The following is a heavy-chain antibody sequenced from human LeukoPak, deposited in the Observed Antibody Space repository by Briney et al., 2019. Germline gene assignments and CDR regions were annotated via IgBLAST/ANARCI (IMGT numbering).Heavy chain of an antibody. J-gene: IGHJ5*02. D-gene: IGHD6-19*01. CDR3: AKDKGGPGGWYFSSWFDP. CDR2: ISGSGGST. V-gene: IGHV3-23*01. CDR1: GFTFSSYA. Sequence: GGSLRLSCAASGFTFSSYAMSWVRQAPGKGLEWVSAISGSGGSTYYADSVKGRFTISRDNSKNTLYLQMNSLRAEDTAVYYCAKDKGGPGGWYFSSWFDPWGQGTLVTVSS.